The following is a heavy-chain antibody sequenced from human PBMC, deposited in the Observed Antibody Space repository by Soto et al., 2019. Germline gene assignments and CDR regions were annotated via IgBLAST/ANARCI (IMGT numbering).Heavy chain of an antibody. Sequence: GESLKISCKGSGYSFTSYWIGWVRQMPGKGLEWMGIIYPGDSDTRYSPSFQGQVTISADKSISTAYLQWSSLKASDTAMYYCARHPSGYSYGPDAFDIWGQGTMVT. CDR3: ARHPSGYSYGPDAFDI. D-gene: IGHD5-18*01. V-gene: IGHV5-51*01. J-gene: IGHJ3*02. CDR1: GYSFTSYW. CDR2: IYPGDSDT.